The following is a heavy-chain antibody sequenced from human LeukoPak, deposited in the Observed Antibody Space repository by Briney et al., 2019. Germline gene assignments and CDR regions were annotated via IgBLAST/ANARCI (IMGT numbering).Heavy chain of an antibody. CDR2: TYYRSKWYK. CDR3: ARSSRNQPQWTDYGSGSYYYFDY. V-gene: IGHV6-1*01. D-gene: IGHD3-10*01. J-gene: IGHJ4*02. Sequence: SQTDSLTCAISGDSVSRNDAGWGWIRQSPSRGLEWLARTYYRSKWYKDDAGSVKGRIIINADTAKNQFSLKLSSVTAADTAVYYCARSSRNQPQWTDYGSGSYYYFDYWGQGTLVTVSS. CDR1: GDSVSRNDAG.